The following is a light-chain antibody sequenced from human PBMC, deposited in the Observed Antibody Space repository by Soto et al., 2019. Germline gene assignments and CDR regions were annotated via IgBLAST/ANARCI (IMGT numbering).Light chain of an antibody. J-gene: IGKJ1*01. CDR1: QTISSW. CDR3: QHYNSYSEA. V-gene: IGKV1-5*03. Sequence: DIEMTQSPSTLSGSVGDRVTITSRASQTISSWLAWYQQPPGKAPKLLIYKASTLKSGVPSRFSGSGSGTEFTLTISSLQPDDFATDYCQHYNSYSEAVGQGTKVDNK. CDR2: KAS.